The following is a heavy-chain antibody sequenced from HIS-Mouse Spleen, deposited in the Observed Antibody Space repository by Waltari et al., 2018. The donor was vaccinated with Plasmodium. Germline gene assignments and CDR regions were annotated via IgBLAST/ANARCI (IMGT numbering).Heavy chain of an antibody. CDR1: GFTFSSDW. J-gene: IGHJ2*01. Sequence: EVQLVESGGGLVQPGGSLSLSGAASGFTFSSDWLSWVRQAPGKGLEWVANIKQDGSEKYYVDSVKGRFTISRDNAKNSLYLQMNSLRAEDTAVYYCASSWYWYFDLWGRGTLVTVSS. V-gene: IGHV3-7*01. CDR2: IKQDGSEK. D-gene: IGHD6-13*01. CDR3: ASSWYWYFDL.